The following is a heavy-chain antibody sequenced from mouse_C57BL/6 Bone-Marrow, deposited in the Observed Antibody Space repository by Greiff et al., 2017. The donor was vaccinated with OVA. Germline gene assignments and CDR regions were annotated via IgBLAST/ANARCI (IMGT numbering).Heavy chain of an antibody. Sequence: QVQLQQSGAELVMPGASVKLSCKASGYTFTSYWMHWVKQRPGQGLEWIGEIDPSDSYTNYNQKFKGKSTLTVDKSSSTAYMQLSSLTSEDSAVYYCATDDYGSSFYAMDYWGQGTSVTVSS. CDR1: GYTFTSYW. D-gene: IGHD1-1*01. CDR2: IDPSDSYT. CDR3: ATDDYGSSFYAMDY. V-gene: IGHV1-69*01. J-gene: IGHJ4*01.